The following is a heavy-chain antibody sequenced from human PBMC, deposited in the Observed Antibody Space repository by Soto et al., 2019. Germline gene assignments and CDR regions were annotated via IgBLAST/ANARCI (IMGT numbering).Heavy chain of an antibody. CDR3: ARNGGGVIDYYYYYGMDV. D-gene: IGHD3-16*02. CDR1: GGTFSSYA. V-gene: IGHV1-69*13. J-gene: IGHJ6*02. CDR2: IIPIFGTA. Sequence: SVKVSCKASGGTFSSYAISWVRQAPGQGLEWMGGIIPIFGTANYAQKFQGRVTITADESTSTAYMELSSLRSEDAAVYYCARNGGGVIDYYYYYGMDVWGQGTTVTVSS.